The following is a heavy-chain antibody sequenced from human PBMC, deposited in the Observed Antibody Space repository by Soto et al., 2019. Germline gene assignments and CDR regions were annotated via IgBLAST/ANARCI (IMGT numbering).Heavy chain of an antibody. J-gene: IGHJ6*02. D-gene: IGHD6-13*01. CDR3: ARDQQLVDYYYYYGMDV. V-gene: IGHV5-51*01. CDR1: GGRFASYG. Sequence: PGESLRICWKGAGGRFASYGVGWVRQMPGKGLEWMGIIYPGDSDTRYSPSFQGQVTISADKSISTAYLQWSSLKASDTAMYYCARDQQLVDYYYYYGMDVWGQGTTVTVSS. CDR2: IYPGDSDT.